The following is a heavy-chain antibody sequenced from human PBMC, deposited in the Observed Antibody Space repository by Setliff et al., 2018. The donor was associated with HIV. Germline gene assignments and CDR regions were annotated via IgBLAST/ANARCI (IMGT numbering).Heavy chain of an antibody. Sequence: GSLRLSCAASGFTFNSHWMSWVRQAPGKGLEWVANINQDGSVKYYVDSVRGRFTISRDNAKNSLFLQMNSLSADDTAMYYCSRDHPAAGFIFDYWGQGTLVTVSS. D-gene: IGHD6-13*01. V-gene: IGHV3-7*01. CDR2: INQDGSVK. CDR1: GFTFNSHW. CDR3: SRDHPAAGFIFDY. J-gene: IGHJ4*02.